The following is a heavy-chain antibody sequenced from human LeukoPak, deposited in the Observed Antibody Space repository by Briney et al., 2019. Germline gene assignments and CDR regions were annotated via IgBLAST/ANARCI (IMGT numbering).Heavy chain of an antibody. J-gene: IGHJ4*02. CDR2: IHYSGYT. CDR3: AKHYMGSSYNRGLDY. V-gene: IGHV4-39*01. Sequence: SETLSLTCSVSGGSISSRSYYWGWIRQPPGKGLEWIGSIHYSGYTYYNPSLESRVTISVDTSKNQFSLKLSSVTAADTSVYYCAKHYMGSSYNRGLDYWGQGTLVTVSS. CDR1: GGSISSRSYY. D-gene: IGHD3-10*01.